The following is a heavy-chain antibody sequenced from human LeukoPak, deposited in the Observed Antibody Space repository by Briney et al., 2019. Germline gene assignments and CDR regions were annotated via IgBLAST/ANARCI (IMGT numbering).Heavy chain of an antibody. Sequence: PSETLTLTCTVSGDSISNNNYYWGWIRQPPGKGLEWIGSIYYSGSAYYNPSLKSRVTISVDTSKNQFSLKLSSVTAADTAVYYCARQIGGMIVVVFDYWGQGTLVTVSS. CDR3: ARQIGGMIVVVFDY. CDR2: IYYSGSA. CDR1: GDSISNNNYY. V-gene: IGHV4-39*01. D-gene: IGHD3-22*01. J-gene: IGHJ4*02.